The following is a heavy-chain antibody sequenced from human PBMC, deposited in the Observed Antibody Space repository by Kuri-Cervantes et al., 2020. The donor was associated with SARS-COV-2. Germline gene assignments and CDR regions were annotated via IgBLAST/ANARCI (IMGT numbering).Heavy chain of an antibody. CDR2: INPNSGGT. CDR3: VVGFFSSRKWDY. Sequence: ASVKVSCKASGYTFTGYYMHWVRQAPGQGLEWMGWINPNSGGTNYAQKFQGRVTMTRDTSISTAYMELSSLTSEDTAVYYCVVGFFSSRKWDYWGQGTPVTVSS. J-gene: IGHJ4*02. V-gene: IGHV1-2*02. D-gene: IGHD2-15*01. CDR1: GYTFTGYY.